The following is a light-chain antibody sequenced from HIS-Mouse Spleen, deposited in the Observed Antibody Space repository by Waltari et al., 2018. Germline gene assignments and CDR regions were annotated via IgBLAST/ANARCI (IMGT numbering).Light chain of an antibody. CDR3: QQYNNWTRT. V-gene: IGKV3-15*01. CDR1: QSVSSN. J-gene: IGKJ1*01. CDR2: GAS. Sequence: EIVMTQSPATLSVSPGERATLSCRASQSVSSNLAWYQQKPGQAPRLLIYGASTRATGIPARFNGSGSGTEFTLPLGSMQSEDFALYYCQQYNNWTRTFGQGTKGEIK.